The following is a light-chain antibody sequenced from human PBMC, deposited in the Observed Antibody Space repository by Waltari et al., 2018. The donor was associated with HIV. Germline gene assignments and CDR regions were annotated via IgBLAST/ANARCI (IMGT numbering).Light chain of an antibody. J-gene: IGKJ2*01. CDR2: WAS. CDR1: QSLLYGSNYNNY. CDR3: QQYYLVPYT. V-gene: IGKV4-1*01. Sequence: DVLMTQSPDSFTVFLGERATLNYNSSQSLLYGSNYNNYVGWYQQGPGHRPKVRIYWASTRKSGVPIRVSRRGSGTDFSFTIRSLEAEDVAVYYRQQYYLVPYTVGQGTKLEIK.